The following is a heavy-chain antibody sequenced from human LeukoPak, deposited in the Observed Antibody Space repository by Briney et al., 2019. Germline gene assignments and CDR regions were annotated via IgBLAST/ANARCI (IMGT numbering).Heavy chain of an antibody. D-gene: IGHD1-26*01. J-gene: IGHJ4*02. V-gene: IGHV3-23*01. CDR3: AKDPTAWVGAFDY. CDR1: GFTFSSSP. Sequence: GRSLRLSCAASGFTFSSSPMSWVRQAPEKGLEWVSTIDTSTGRTYYADSVKGRFTISRDNSKNTLYLQMNNLRAEDTAIYYCAKDPTAWVGAFDYWGQGTLVTVSS. CDR2: IDTSTGRT.